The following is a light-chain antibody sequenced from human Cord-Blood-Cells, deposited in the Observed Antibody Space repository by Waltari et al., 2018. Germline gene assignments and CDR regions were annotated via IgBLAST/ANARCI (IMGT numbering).Light chain of an antibody. CDR3: CSYAGSSRV. V-gene: IGLV2-23*01. CDR2: EGS. Sequence: QSALTQPASVSGSPGQSITISCTGTSSAVGRYNLVSWYQQPPGKAPKLMIYEGSKRPSGVSNRFSGSKSGNTASLTISGLQAEDEADYYCCSYAGSSRVFGGGTKLTVL. CDR1: SSAVGRYNL. J-gene: IGLJ3*02.